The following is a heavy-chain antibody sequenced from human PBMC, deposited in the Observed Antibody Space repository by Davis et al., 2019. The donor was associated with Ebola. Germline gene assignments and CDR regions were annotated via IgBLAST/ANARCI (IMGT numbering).Heavy chain of an antibody. CDR1: GYTFTDNY. CDR3: ARVSDTVTTFDY. Sequence: AASVKVSCKASGYTFTDNYINWVRQAPGQGLEWMGWINPNNGVTNYGQKFQGRVTMTRDTSISTAYMELSRLTSDDTAVYYCARVSDTVTTFDYWGQGTLVTVSS. V-gene: IGHV1-2*02. D-gene: IGHD4-17*01. CDR2: INPNNGVT. J-gene: IGHJ4*02.